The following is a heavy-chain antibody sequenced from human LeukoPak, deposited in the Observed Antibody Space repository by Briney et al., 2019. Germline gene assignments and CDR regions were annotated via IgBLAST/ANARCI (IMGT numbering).Heavy chain of an antibody. Sequence: GEALKISCKGSGYRFTSYWIGWVRQMPGKGLECLGIIYPGDSDTRYSPSFQGQVTISADKSISTAYLQWSSLKASDTAMYYCARQDCSSTSCHDLGAFDIWGQGTMVTVSS. CDR1: GYRFTSYW. D-gene: IGHD2-2*01. CDR3: ARQDCSSTSCHDLGAFDI. J-gene: IGHJ3*02. CDR2: IYPGDSDT. V-gene: IGHV5-51*01.